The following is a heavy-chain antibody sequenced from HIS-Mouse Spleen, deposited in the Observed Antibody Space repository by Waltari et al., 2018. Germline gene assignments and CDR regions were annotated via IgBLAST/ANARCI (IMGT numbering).Heavy chain of an antibody. V-gene: IGHV4-39*07. J-gene: IGHJ2*01. CDR3: AREIPYSSSWYDWYFDL. D-gene: IGHD6-13*01. Sequence: QLQLQESGPGLVKPSETLSLTCTVSGGSISSSSYYWGWIRQPPGKGLEWIGGIYYSGRTYDNPSLKSRVTISVDTSKNQFSLKLSSVTAADTAVYYCAREIPYSSSWYDWYFDLWGRGTLVTVSS. CDR2: IYYSGRT. CDR1: GGSISSSSYY.